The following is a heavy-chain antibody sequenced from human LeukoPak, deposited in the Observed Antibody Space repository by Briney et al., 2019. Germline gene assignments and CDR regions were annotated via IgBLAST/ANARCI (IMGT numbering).Heavy chain of an antibody. J-gene: IGHJ5*02. CDR1: GGSISSYY. CDR2: IYYSVST. Sequence: PSETLYLTWTAPGGSISSYYCSWIRQPPGKGLEWIGYIYYSVSTNYKPSLKSGVTIPVDTPRNQFSLKLSSVSAADTLVYYCARARGLFFRGGIIEGGNWVDPWGQGTLVTVSS. CDR3: ARARGLFFRGGIIEGGNWVDP. D-gene: IGHD3-10*01. V-gene: IGHV4-59*01.